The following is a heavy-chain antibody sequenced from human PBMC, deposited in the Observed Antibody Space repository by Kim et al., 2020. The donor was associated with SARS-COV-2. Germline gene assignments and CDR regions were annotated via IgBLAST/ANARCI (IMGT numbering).Heavy chain of an antibody. J-gene: IGHJ4*02. V-gene: IGHV3-30-3*01. CDR3: ARGRFTVTTLTLVAFDY. CDR1: GFTFSSYA. D-gene: IGHD4-17*01. Sequence: GGSLRLSCAASGFTFSSYAMHWVRQAPGKGLEWVAVISYDGSNKYYADSVKGRFTISRDNSKNTLYLQMNSLRAEDTAVYYCARGRFTVTTLTLVAFDYWGQGTLVTVSS. CDR2: ISYDGSNK.